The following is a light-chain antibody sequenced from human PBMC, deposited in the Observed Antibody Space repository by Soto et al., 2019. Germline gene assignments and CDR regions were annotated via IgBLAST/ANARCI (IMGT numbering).Light chain of an antibody. Sequence: QAVVTQSPSASASLGASVKLTCTLSSGHSSYVIAWHQQQPEKGPRYLMKLNSDGSHTKGDGIPDRFSGSSSGAERYLTISSLQSEDEADYYCQTWVTGIQVFGGGTKLTVL. CDR3: QTWVTGIQV. V-gene: IGLV4-69*01. CDR2: LNSDGSH. CDR1: SGHSSYV. J-gene: IGLJ2*01.